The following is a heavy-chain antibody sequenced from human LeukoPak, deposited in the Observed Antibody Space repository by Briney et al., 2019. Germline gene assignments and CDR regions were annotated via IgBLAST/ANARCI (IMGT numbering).Heavy chain of an antibody. V-gene: IGHV3-48*01. CDR3: TRQPTTLDGSKFMSTDH. D-gene: IGHD5/OR15-5a*01. CDR2: ISSSSSTI. Sequence: GGSLRLSCAASGFTFSSYSMNWVRQAPGKGLEWVSYISSSSSTIYYADSVKGRFTISRDNAKNSLYLQMSSLRAEDTAVYYCTRQPTTLDGSKFMSTDHWGQGTLVTVSS. J-gene: IGHJ4*02. CDR1: GFTFSSYS.